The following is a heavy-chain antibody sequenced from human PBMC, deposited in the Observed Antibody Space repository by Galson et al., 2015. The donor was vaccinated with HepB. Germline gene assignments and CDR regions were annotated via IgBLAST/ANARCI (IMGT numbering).Heavy chain of an antibody. CDR3: ARVDVATRLHSFDH. CDR1: GHSFTNHW. V-gene: IGHV5-51*01. Sequence: QSGAEVKKPGESLKISCKGSGHSFTNHWIAWVRQMPGKGLEWMGIIYPGDSDTRYSPSFRGQVTISADQSISTAYLQWSSLKASDTAMYFCARVDVATRLHSFDHWGQGTLVTVSS. J-gene: IGHJ4*02. D-gene: IGHD2-21*01. CDR2: IYPGDSDT.